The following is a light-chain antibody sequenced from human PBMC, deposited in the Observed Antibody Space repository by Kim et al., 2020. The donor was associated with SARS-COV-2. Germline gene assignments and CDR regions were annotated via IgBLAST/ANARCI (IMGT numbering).Light chain of an antibody. V-gene: IGKV2-28*01. CDR3: MQALQTPPYT. CDR1: QSLLHTNGYNY. CDR2: WGF. J-gene: IGKJ2*01. Sequence: DIVMTQSPLSLTVSXGEPASISCRSSQSLLHTNGYNYFDWYLKKPGQSPQLLIYWGFNRASGVPDRFSGSGSGTAFTLKISRVEAEDVGIYYCMQALQTPPYTFAQGPNREI.